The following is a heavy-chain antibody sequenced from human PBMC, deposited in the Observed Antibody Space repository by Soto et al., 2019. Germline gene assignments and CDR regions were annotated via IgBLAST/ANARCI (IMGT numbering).Heavy chain of an antibody. CDR1: GFTFSSYA. CDR2: ISGSGGST. V-gene: IGHV3-23*01. Sequence: EVQLLESGGGLVQPGGSLRLSCAASGFTFSSYAMSWVRQAPGKGLEWVSAISGSGGSTYYADSVKGRFTISRDNSKNTLYLQMKRLRDEDTYLYYCDKELGVRSVYGYWGQGTLVTVSS. D-gene: IGHD2-8*01. J-gene: IGHJ4*02. CDR3: DKELGVRSVYGY.